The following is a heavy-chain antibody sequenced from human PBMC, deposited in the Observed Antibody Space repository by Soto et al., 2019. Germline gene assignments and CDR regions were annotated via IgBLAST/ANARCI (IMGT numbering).Heavy chain of an antibody. Sequence: QVQLQESGPGLVKPSQTLSLSCTVSGDSISRGGYYWNWIRQHPRKGLEWIGYIYHSGSTNYKPSPKSRVPISGDTTKEQLSLELTNVTAAATAVYYCVRDGAGAYDVGWFGPWGQGTLVTVSS. CDR2: IYHSGST. CDR3: VRDGAGAYDVGWFGP. D-gene: IGHD2-21*01. J-gene: IGHJ5*02. CDR1: GDSISRGGYY. V-gene: IGHV4-31*03.